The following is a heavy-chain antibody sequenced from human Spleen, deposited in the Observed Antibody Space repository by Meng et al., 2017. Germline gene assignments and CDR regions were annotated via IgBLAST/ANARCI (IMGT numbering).Heavy chain of an antibody. Sequence: GESLKISCAASGFTFSTYSMHWVRQAPGKGLEYVSGISDNGGSTYYADSVKGRFTISRDNSKNTLNLQMGSLRAEDMAVYYCARGAVNSPLYYWGQGSLVTVSS. CDR3: ARGAVNSPLYY. D-gene: IGHD4-23*01. CDR2: ISDNGGST. J-gene: IGHJ4*02. CDR1: GFTFSTYS. V-gene: IGHV3-64*02.